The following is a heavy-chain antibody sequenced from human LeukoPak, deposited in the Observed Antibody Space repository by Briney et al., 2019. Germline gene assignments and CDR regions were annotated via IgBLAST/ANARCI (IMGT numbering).Heavy chain of an antibody. V-gene: IGHV1-2*02. J-gene: IGHJ3*02. CDR1: GYTXTGYY. CDR3: ASQVTKSAFDI. Sequence: ASVVVSCKASGYTXTGYYMHWVRQAPGQGLEWMGWINPNSGGTHYAQKFQGRVTMTRDTSISTAYMELTRLRSDDTAVYYCASQVTKSAFDIWGQGTLVTVSS. D-gene: IGHD4-17*01. CDR2: INPNSGGT.